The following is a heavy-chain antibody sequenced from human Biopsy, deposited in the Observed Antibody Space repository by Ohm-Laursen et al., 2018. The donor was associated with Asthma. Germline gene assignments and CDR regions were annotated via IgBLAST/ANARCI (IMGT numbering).Heavy chain of an antibody. J-gene: IGHJ4*02. CDR1: GFAVSRDH. Sequence: SLRLSCAASGFAVSRDHMFWARQAPGKGLEWVSVIYSGGTSHTADSVRGRFTIFRDYSKNTLYLQMHSLRAEDTAVYYCARGDSSNWSHYYFDYWGQGTLVTVSS. CDR3: ARGDSSNWSHYYFDY. CDR2: IYSGGTS. D-gene: IGHD3-22*01. V-gene: IGHV3-53*01.